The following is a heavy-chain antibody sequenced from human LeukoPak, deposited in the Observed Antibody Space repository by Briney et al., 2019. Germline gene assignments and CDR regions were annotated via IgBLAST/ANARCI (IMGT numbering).Heavy chain of an antibody. D-gene: IGHD2/OR15-2a*01. J-gene: IGHJ3*02. Sequence: GGSLRLSCAASGFSFSSYEMNWVRQAPGKGLEWVSYISSSGSTIYYADSVKGRFTISRDNAKNSLYLQMNSLRAEETAVYYCARSSAVLFMRDAFDIWGQGTMVTVSS. V-gene: IGHV3-48*03. CDR3: ARSSAVLFMRDAFDI. CDR2: ISSSGSTI. CDR1: GFSFSSYE.